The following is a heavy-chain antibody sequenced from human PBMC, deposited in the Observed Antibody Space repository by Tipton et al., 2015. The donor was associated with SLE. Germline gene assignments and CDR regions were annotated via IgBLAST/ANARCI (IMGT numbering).Heavy chain of an antibody. CDR2: ISYDGSNK. J-gene: IGHJ3*02. Sequence: SLRLSCAASGSTFSSYGMHWVRKAPGKGLEWVAVISYDGSNKYYADSVKGRFTISRDNSKNTLYLQMNSLRAEDTAVYYCARDRHSGSYQGAFDIWGQGTMVTVSS. CDR3: ARDRHSGSYQGAFDI. D-gene: IGHD1-26*01. CDR1: GSTFSSYG. V-gene: IGHV3-30*19.